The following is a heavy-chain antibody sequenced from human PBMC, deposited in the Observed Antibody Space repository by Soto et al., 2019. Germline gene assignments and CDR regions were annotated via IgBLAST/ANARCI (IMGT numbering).Heavy chain of an antibody. J-gene: IGHJ4*02. Sequence: GGSLRLSCAASGFTFSSYSMNWVRQAPGKGLEWVSSISSSSSYIYYADSVKGRFTISRDNAKNSLYLQMNSLRAEDTAVYYCARDRPGGIAADFDYWGQGTLVTVSS. D-gene: IGHD6-13*01. CDR2: ISSSSSYI. CDR1: GFTFSSYS. CDR3: ARDRPGGIAADFDY. V-gene: IGHV3-21*01.